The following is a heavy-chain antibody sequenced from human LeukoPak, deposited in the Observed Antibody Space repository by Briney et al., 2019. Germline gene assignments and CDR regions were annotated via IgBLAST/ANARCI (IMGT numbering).Heavy chain of an antibody. Sequence: GESLKISCKGSGYSFTSYWIGWVRQMPGKGLEWMGIIYPGDSDTRYSPSFQGQVTISADKSISTAYLQWSSLKASDTAMYYCATSGYSYGSPPLDDAFDIWGQGTMVTVSS. CDR3: ATSGYSYGSPPLDDAFDI. CDR1: GYSFTSYW. D-gene: IGHD5-18*01. V-gene: IGHV5-51*01. CDR2: IYPGDSDT. J-gene: IGHJ3*02.